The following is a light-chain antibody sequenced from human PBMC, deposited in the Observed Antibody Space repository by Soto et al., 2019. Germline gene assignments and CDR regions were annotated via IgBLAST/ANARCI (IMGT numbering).Light chain of an antibody. V-gene: IGLV1-44*01. CDR1: SSNIGSNT. J-gene: IGLJ3*02. CDR2: SND. Sequence: QSVLTQPPSASGTPGQRVTISCSGSSSNIGSNTVNWYQQLPGTAPKLLIYSNDQRPSGVPDRFSGSKSGTSASLAISGLQSEDEADYYCAAWGASLNGWVFGGGTNLTVL. CDR3: AAWGASLNGWV.